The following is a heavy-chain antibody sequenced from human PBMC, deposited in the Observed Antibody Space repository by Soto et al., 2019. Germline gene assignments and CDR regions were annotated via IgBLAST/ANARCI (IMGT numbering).Heavy chain of an antibody. V-gene: IGHV3-23*01. Sequence: EVQLLESGGGLVQPGGSLRLSCAASGFTFNNYAMTWDRQAPGKGLEWVSAISGGGDTTSYADSVKGRFTVSSDGSKNTLYLQMSSLRAEDTALYYCAKGRGGSGSLTPRVDFWGQGTLVTVSS. CDR2: ISGGGDTT. J-gene: IGHJ4*02. D-gene: IGHD3-10*01. CDR3: AKGRGGSGSLTPRVDF. CDR1: GFTFNNYA.